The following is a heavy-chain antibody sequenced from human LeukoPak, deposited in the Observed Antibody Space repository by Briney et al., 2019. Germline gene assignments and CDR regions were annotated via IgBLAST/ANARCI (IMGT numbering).Heavy chain of an antibody. V-gene: IGHV1-8*02. J-gene: IGHJ4*02. CDR2: MNPGSGNT. CDR1: GYTFGSYD. CDR3: ARLSETAAYYYTTGYYYLGY. D-gene: IGHD3-9*01. Sequence: VASVKVSCKASGYTFGSYDINWVRKATGQGLEWMGWMNPGSGNTGCAQKFQGRVTMTRDTSISTAYMELSGLRSEDTAVYYCARLSETAAYYYTTGYYYLGYWGQGTLVTVDS.